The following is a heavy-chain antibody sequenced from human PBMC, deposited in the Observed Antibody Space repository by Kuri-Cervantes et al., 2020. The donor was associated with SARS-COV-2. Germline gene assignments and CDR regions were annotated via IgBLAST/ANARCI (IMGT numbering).Heavy chain of an antibody. V-gene: IGHV1-3*01. J-gene: IGHJ4*02. D-gene: IGHD2-2*01. Sequence: ASVKVSFKASGYTFTDYAIHWVRQAPGQRLEWMGWINAGNGDTRYSQKFRGRVTITRDTSASTAYMDLSSLRSEDTDLYYCARDLPYCSRASCSRFDYWGQGTLVTVSS. CDR2: INAGNGDT. CDR3: ARDLPYCSRASCSRFDY. CDR1: GYTFTDYA.